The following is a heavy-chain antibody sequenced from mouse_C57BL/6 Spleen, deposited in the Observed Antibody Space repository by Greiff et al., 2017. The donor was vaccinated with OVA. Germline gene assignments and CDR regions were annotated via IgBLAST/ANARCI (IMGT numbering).Heavy chain of an antibody. CDR2: ISDGGSYT. Sequence: EVQLVESGGGLVKPGGSLKLSCAASGFTFSSYAMSWVRQTPEKRLEWVATISDGGSYTYYPDNVKGRFTISRDNAKNILYLQMSHLKSEDTAMYYCARVTTVVAGAMDYWGQGTSVTVSS. J-gene: IGHJ4*01. CDR1: GFTFSSYA. D-gene: IGHD1-1*01. CDR3: ARVTTVVAGAMDY. V-gene: IGHV5-4*01.